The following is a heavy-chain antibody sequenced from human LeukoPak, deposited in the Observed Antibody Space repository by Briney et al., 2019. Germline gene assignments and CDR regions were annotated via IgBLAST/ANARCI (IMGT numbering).Heavy chain of an antibody. CDR3: ARVIPPELVSFDWGCMDV. J-gene: IGHJ6*03. D-gene: IGHD3-9*01. CDR2: ISSSSSYI. V-gene: IGHV3-21*01. CDR1: GFTFSSYS. Sequence: GGSLRLSCAASGFTFSSYSMNWVRQAPGKGLEWVSSISSSSSYIYYADSVKGRFTISRDNAKNSLYLQMNSLRAEDTAVYYCARVIPPELVSFDWGCMDVWGKGTTVTISS.